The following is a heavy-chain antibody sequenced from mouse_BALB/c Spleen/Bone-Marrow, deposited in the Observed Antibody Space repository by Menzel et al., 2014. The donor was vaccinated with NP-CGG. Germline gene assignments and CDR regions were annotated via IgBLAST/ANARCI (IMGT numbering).Heavy chain of an antibody. V-gene: IGHV7-3*02. CDR1: GFTFTDHY. CDR2: IRNKANGYTT. D-gene: IGHD2-1*01. CDR3: ARDYLYYFDY. Sequence: EVQVVESGGGLVQPGGFLRLSCATSGFTFTDHYMSWVRQPPGKALEWLGFIRNKANGYTTEYSASVKGRFTISRDNSQSIVYLRTNTLRAEDSATYYCARDYLYYFDYWGQGTTLTVSS. J-gene: IGHJ2*01.